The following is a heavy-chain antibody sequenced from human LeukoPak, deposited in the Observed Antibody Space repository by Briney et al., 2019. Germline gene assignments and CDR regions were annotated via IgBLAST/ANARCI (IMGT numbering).Heavy chain of an antibody. CDR1: GGSLSSYY. J-gene: IGHJ4*02. V-gene: IGHV4-4*07. D-gene: IGHD6-13*01. CDR3: ARQIASAGTAGFDL. Sequence: PSDALSLTCTVSGGSLSSYYWSWLRQPTGKGLEGIGRIYSTGRTNNIDSLNSRVTMSVDTSKSQVSLRLRSVTAADAAVYYCARQIASAGTAGFDLWGQGALVTVSS. CDR2: IYSTGRT.